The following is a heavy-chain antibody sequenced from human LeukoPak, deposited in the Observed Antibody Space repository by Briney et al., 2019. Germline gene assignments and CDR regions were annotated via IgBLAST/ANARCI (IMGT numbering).Heavy chain of an antibody. D-gene: IGHD2-2*02. CDR2: INPNSGGT. Sequence: GASVKVSCKTSKNMFTGYFMHWVRQAPGQGLEWIGWINPNSGGTLFARRFQGRVTMTRDTSIGATYMELSRLTSDDTALYYCAAQCNDDFCYKRDYMDVWGKGTTVIVSS. J-gene: IGHJ6*03. V-gene: IGHV1-2*02. CDR3: AAQCNDDFCYKRDYMDV. CDR1: KNMFTGYF.